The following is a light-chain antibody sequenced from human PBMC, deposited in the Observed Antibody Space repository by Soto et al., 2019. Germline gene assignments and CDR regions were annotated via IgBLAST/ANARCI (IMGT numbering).Light chain of an antibody. CDR2: DVS. CDR1: SSDVGGYNA. Sequence: SVLTQHASVSGSPGQSITISCTGTSSDVGGYNAVSWYQQHPGKAPKLMIYDVSNRPSGASDRFSGSKSGNTASLTISGLQAEDEADYYCGSYASGGAYVFGTGTKVTVL. V-gene: IGLV2-14*01. J-gene: IGLJ1*01. CDR3: GSYASGGAYV.